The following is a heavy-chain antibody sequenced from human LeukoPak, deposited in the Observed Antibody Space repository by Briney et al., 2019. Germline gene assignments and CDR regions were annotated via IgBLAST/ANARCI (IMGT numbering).Heavy chain of an antibody. CDR2: ISYDGSNK. D-gene: IGHD6-13*01. CDR1: GFTFSSYG. J-gene: IGHJ4*02. CDR3: AKYSSSWEADY. V-gene: IGHV3-30*18. Sequence: GGSLRLSCAASGFTFSSYGMHWVRQAPGKGLEWVAVISYDGSNKYYADSVKGRFTISRDNSKNTLYLQMNSLRAEDTAVYYCAKYSSSWEADYWGQGTLVTVSS.